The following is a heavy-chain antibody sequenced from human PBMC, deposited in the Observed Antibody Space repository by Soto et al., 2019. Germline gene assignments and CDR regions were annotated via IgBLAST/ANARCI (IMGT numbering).Heavy chain of an antibody. CDR2: INSDGSST. CDR3: SRDAPYYDFWSGYPSSFDY. D-gene: IGHD3-3*01. J-gene: IGHJ4*02. Sequence: GGSLRLSCAASGFTFSSYWMHWVRQDTGKGLVWVSRINSDGSSTSYADSVKARFTISRDNAKNTLYLQMNSLRAEDTAVYYCSRDAPYYDFWSGYPSSFDYCGQGTLITV. V-gene: IGHV3-74*01. CDR1: GFTFSSYW.